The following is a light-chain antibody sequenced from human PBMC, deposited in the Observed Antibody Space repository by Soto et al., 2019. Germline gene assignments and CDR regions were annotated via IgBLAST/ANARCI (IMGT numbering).Light chain of an antibody. Sequence: QSVLTQPPSASGTPGQRVTISCSGSSSNIGSNSVNWYQQLPGTAPKLLMYSSNQRPSGVPDRFSGSKSGTSASLAISGLQSEDEADYYCAAWDDSLNGVVFGGWTKVTVL. CDR1: SSNIGSNS. CDR2: SSN. V-gene: IGLV1-44*01. CDR3: AAWDDSLNGVV. J-gene: IGLJ2*01.